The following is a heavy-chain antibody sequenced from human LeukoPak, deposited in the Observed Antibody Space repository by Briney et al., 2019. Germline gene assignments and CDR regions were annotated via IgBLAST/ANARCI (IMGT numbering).Heavy chain of an antibody. CDR3: ARQANWGRWYFDL. J-gene: IGHJ2*01. CDR1: GGSISSSSYF. Sequence: SETLSLTCTVSGGSISSSSYFWGWIRQPPGKGLEWIGTIYYSGSTKYNPSLRSRVTTSVDTSKNQFSLKLSSVTAADTAVYYCARQANWGRWYFDLWGRGTLVTVSS. V-gene: IGHV4-39*01. CDR2: IYYSGST. D-gene: IGHD7-27*01.